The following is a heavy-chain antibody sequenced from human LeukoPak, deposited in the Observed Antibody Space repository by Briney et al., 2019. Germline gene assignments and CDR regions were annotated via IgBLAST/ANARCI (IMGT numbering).Heavy chain of an antibody. D-gene: IGHD4/OR15-4a*01. CDR1: GGSISSYY. V-gene: IGHV4-59*01. CDR2: IYYSGNT. Sequence: SETLSLTCTVSGGSISSYYWSWIRQPPGKGLEWIGYIYYSGNTNYNPSLKSRVTISVDTSKLSLKLSSVTAADTAVYYCARDSFVTMNGPFFDFWGQGTLVTVSS. CDR3: ARDSFVTMNGPFFDF. J-gene: IGHJ4*02.